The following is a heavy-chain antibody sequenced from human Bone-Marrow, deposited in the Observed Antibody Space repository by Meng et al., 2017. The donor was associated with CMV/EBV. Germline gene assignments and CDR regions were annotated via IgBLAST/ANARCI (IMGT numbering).Heavy chain of an antibody. Sequence: FATSPFTLVRPSPGQVLEWLGCLLAHDGKAEYAKGLQSRVTLTTDTLTNSVFMDLRNLRPDDTAVYYCATHVHGDVGISGVPDYLFDYWGQGTLVTVSS. CDR1: FATSP. D-gene: IGHD4-11*01. J-gene: IGHJ4*01. V-gene: IGHV1-18*01. CDR3: ATHVHGDVGISGVPDYLFDY. CDR2: LLAHDGKA.